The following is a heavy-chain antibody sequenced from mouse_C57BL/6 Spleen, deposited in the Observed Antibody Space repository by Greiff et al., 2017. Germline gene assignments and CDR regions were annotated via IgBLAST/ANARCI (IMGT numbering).Heavy chain of an antibody. CDR2: IYPGSGST. Sequence: QVQLQQPGAELVKPGASVKMSCKASGYTFTSYWITWVKQRPGQGLEWIGDIYPGSGSTNYNEKFKSKATLTVDTSSSTAYMQLSSLTSEDSAVYYCARWGHDSAWFAYWGQGTLVTVSA. CDR1: GYTFTSYW. J-gene: IGHJ3*01. D-gene: IGHD2-4*01. CDR3: ARWGHDSAWFAY. V-gene: IGHV1-55*01.